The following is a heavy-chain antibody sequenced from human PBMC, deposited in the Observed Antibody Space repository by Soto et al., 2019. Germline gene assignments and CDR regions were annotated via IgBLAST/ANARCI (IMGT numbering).Heavy chain of an antibody. CDR3: ARGKTRGGFLEWLFYFDY. CDR2: ISSSGSTI. D-gene: IGHD3-3*01. V-gene: IGHV3-11*01. Sequence: GGSLRLSCAASGFTFSDYYMSWIRQAPGKGLEWVSYISSSGSTIYYADSVKGRFTISRDNAKNSLYLQMNSLRAEDTAVYYCARGKTRGGFLEWLFYFDYWGQGTLVTVSS. J-gene: IGHJ4*02. CDR1: GFTFSDYY.